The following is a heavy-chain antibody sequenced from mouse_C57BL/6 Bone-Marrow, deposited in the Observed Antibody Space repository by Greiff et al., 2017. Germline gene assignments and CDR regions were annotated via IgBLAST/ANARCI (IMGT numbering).Heavy chain of an antibody. CDR2: IFPGSGCT. CDR1: GYTFTGYW. Sequence: VQLQQPGAELMKPGASVKLSCKATGYTFTGYWIEWVKQRPGHGLEWIGEIFPGSGCTNYNEKFKGKATLTADTSSNTASMQLSSLTTEDSASSFCARYPHYYCSSYPGCNFDVWGTGTPVTVSA. D-gene: IGHD1-1*01. CDR3: ARYPHYYCSSYPGCNFDV. V-gene: IGHV1-9*01. J-gene: IGHJ1*03.